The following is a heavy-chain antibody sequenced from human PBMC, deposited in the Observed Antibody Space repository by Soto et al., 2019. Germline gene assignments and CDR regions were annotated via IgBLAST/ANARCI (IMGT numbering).Heavy chain of an antibody. Sequence: GGSLRLSCAASGFTFSSYWMHWVRQAPGKGLVWVAVIWYDGSNKYYADSVKGRFTISRDNSKNTLYLQMNSLRAEDTAVYYCARGADKGYCSSTSCPTEYYYYYIDVWGKGTTVTVSS. CDR2: IWYDGSNK. CDR1: GFTFSSYW. V-gene: IGHV3-33*08. J-gene: IGHJ6*03. CDR3: ARGADKGYCSSTSCPTEYYYYYIDV. D-gene: IGHD2-2*01.